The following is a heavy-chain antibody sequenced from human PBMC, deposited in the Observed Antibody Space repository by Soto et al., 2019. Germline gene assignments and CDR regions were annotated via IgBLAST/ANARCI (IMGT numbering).Heavy chain of an antibody. CDR1: GYTFTSYG. D-gene: IGHD6-13*01. CDR3: ARDLNLGLAAG. Sequence: QVQLVQSGAEVKKPGASVNVSCKASGYTFTSYGISWVRQAPGQGLEWMGWISAYNGNKKYAQKFQGRVTMTTDKSTSTAYMELRSLRSDDTAVYYCARDLNLGLAAGWGQGTLVTVSS. V-gene: IGHV1-18*01. CDR2: ISAYNGNK. J-gene: IGHJ4*02.